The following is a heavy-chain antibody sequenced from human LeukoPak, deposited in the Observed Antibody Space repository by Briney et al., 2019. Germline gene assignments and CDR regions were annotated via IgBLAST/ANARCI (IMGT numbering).Heavy chain of an antibody. J-gene: IGHJ4*02. Sequence: SEALSLLCTVSGVSICRYYGSWVGQPAGEGLGVVGGIYSWASSNYSPSLQSRVTMSADTPNNPSSLRLSSVTAADTAVYYCARGPSGGTLHFDYWGQGTLVTVSS. CDR2: IYSWASS. CDR3: ARGPSGGTLHFDY. V-gene: IGHV4-4*07. CDR1: GVSICRYY. D-gene: IGHD4-23*01.